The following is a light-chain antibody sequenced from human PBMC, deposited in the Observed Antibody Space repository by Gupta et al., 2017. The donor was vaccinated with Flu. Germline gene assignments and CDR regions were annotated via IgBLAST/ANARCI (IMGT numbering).Light chain of an antibody. CDR3: QHYDTDPLT. Sequence: QTAKSPSSLSASVGDRVTITCRASQGISNYLAWYQQKPGEVINLLIYAASTVQCGRPSRFSGSGSGTDFTLTISNLQPEDVANYYCQHYDTDPLTFGGGTKGEIK. V-gene: IGKV1-27*01. CDR1: QGISNY. CDR2: AAS. J-gene: IGKJ4*01.